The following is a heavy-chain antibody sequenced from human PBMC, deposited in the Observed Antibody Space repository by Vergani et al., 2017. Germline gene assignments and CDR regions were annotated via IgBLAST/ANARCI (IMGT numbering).Heavy chain of an antibody. V-gene: IGHV4-59*11. D-gene: IGHD6-19*01. CDR1: FDSIRNLY. Sequence: QVQLQESCPGLVKSSEILSLTCSVSFDSIRNLYCNWIRQPPGKGLEWIGSIHYSENTNYNPSLKTRVTISVDTSKNQFSQTLTSVTAADTAVYYCASDTHSGQRADRWGQGILVTVTS. CDR2: IHYSENT. CDR3: ASDTHSGQRADR. J-gene: IGHJ5*02.